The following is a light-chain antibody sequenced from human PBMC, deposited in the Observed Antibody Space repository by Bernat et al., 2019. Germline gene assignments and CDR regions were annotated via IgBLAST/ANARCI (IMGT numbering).Light chain of an antibody. J-gene: IGKJ2*01. Sequence: EIVLTQSPATLSLSPGERATLSCRASQSISSYLAWYQQRPGQAPRLLIYYASNRAAGIPARFSGSGSGTDFTLTISSLEPEDFAVYYCQQRNSWPVTFGQGTKLEIK. CDR1: QSISSY. V-gene: IGKV3-11*01. CDR3: QQRNSWPVT. CDR2: YAS.